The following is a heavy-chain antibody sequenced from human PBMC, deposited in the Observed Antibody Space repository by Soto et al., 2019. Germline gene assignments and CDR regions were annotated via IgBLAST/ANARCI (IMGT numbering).Heavy chain of an antibody. CDR1: GFTFSDHY. Sequence: EVQLVESGGGLVQPGGSLRLSCAASGFTFSDHYMDWVRQAPGKGLEWVGRSRNKANRYTTEYAASVKGRFTISRDDSQNSLYRQMHALQPEDSAVYYGTRAAARYHRDDVGDYWGQGTPVTVSS. V-gene: IGHV3-72*01. CDR3: TRAAARYHRDDVGDY. CDR2: SRNKANRYTT. D-gene: IGHD1-20*01. J-gene: IGHJ4*01.